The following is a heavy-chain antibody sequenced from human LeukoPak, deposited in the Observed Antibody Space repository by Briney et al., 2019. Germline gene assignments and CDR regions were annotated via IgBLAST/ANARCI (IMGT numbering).Heavy chain of an antibody. CDR2: VNLQGST. CDR3: AREGGPYRPLDY. Sequence: PSETLSLTCGVSGGSITNTNYWTWVRQPPGKGLEWSGEVNLQGSTNYNPSLMGRVAISVDTPKNHISLQLTSVTAADTAVYYCAREGGPYRPLDYSGQGTLVTVSS. CDR1: GGSITNTNY. V-gene: IGHV4-4*02. J-gene: IGHJ4*02. D-gene: IGHD6-25*01.